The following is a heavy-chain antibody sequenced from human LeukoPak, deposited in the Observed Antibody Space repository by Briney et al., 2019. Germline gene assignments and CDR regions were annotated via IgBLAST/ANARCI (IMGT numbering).Heavy chain of an antibody. CDR1: GYTFTSYY. J-gene: IGHJ4*02. CDR3: ARNGVYYDSSGYVIDY. CDR2: INPSGGST. Sequence: ASVKVSCKASGYTFTSYYMHWVRQAPGQGLEWMGIINPSGGSTSYAQKFQGRVTMTRDTSTSTVYMELSSLRSEDTAVYYCARNGVYYDSSGYVIDYWGQGTLVTVSS. D-gene: IGHD3-22*01. V-gene: IGHV1-46*01.